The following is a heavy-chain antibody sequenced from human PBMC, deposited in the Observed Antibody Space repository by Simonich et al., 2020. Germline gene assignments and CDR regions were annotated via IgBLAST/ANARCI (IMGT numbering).Heavy chain of an antibody. CDR2: INPNRGGT. Sequence: QVQLVQSGAEVKKPGASVKVSCKASGYTFTGYYMHWVRQAPGQGLEWMGWINPNRGGTNCAQKVQGRVTMTRDTSISTAYMELGRLRSDDTAVDYCARGPRWTGDDAFDIWGQGTMVTVSS. V-gene: IGHV1-2*02. CDR3: ARGPRWTGDDAFDI. D-gene: IGHD7-27*01. J-gene: IGHJ3*02. CDR1: GYTFTGYY.